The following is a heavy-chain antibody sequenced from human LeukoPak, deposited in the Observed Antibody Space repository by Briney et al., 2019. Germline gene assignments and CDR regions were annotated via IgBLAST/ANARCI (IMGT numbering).Heavy chain of an antibody. CDR2: IYYSGNT. D-gene: IGHD3/OR15-3a*01. CDR1: GDSISSLSYY. Sequence: SETLSLTCTVSGDSISSLSYYWGWIRQPPGKGLEWIGSIYYSGNTYYNASLKSQVSISIDTSKNQFSLKLTSVTAADTAVYYCARQTGSGLFILPGGQGTLVTVSS. CDR3: ARQTGSGLFILP. J-gene: IGHJ4*02. V-gene: IGHV4-39*01.